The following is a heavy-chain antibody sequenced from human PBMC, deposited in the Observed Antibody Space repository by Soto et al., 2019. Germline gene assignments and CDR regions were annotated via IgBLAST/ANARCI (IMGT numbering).Heavy chain of an antibody. Sequence: GGSLRPSCAAPGFSFPSYAMRWVRQGPAKGLAWVPVISYDGSNKYYADSVKGRFTISRDNSKNTLYLQMNSLRAEDTAVYYCARDSASEAEGSWPKYYYFGMDVWGQGTTVTVSS. CDR1: GFSFPSYA. J-gene: IGHJ6*02. CDR3: ARDSASEAEGSWPKYYYFGMDV. D-gene: IGHD6-13*01. V-gene: IGHV3-30-3*01. CDR2: ISYDGSNK.